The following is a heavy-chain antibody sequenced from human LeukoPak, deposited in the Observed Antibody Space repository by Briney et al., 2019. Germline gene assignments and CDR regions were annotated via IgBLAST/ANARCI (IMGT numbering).Heavy chain of an antibody. V-gene: IGHV3-48*01. Sequence: PGGSLRLSCAASGFTFSTYSMNWVRQAPGKGLEWLSYISTSSSTIYYAESVKGRFTISRDNAKNSLYLQMNSLRVEDTAIYYCAKARGGGSHDDFDYWGQGTLVTVPS. CDR2: ISTSSSTI. CDR3: AKARGGGSHDDFDY. CDR1: GFTFSTYS. D-gene: IGHD1-26*01. J-gene: IGHJ4*02.